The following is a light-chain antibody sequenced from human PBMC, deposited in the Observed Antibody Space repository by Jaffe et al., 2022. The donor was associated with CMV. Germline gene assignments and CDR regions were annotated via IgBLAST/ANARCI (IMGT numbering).Light chain of an antibody. CDR3: SSYAGSLTFVV. J-gene: IGLJ2*01. CDR2: DVN. V-gene: IGLV2-11*01. Sequence: QSALTQPRSVSGSPGQSVTISCAGTSSDVGNYKYVSWYQQYPGKAPKLLIYDVNKRPSGVPDRFSGSKSGNTASLSISGLQAEDEATYYCSSYAGSLTFVVFGGGTRLTVL. CDR1: SSDVGNYKY.